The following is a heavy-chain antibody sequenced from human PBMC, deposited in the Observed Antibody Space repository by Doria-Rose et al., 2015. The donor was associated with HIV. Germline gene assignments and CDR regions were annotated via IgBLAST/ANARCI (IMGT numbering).Heavy chain of an antibody. CDR2: LNVGNGDT. D-gene: IGHD6-13*01. CDR1: GYTFSAYA. V-gene: IGHV1-3*01. Sequence: VSFQTSGYTFSAYAIHWVRQAPVQRLEWMGWLNVGNGDTRYSRKFQDRVTITSDTSANTGYMALSSLRSEDTAVYYCARIHSLSSSSLGHWGQGTRVTVSS. CDR3: ARIHSLSSSSLGH. J-gene: IGHJ4*02.